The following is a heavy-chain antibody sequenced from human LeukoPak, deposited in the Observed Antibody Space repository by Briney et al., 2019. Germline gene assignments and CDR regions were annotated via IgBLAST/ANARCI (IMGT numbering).Heavy chain of an antibody. Sequence: PSETLSLTCTVSGGSISSISYYWGWIRQPPGKGLEWIGSMYHNGSAYYNPSLKSRVTISVDTSKNQFSLKLSSVTAADTAVYYCARGAVTRDLYYYYYYMDVWGKGTTVTVSS. CDR3: ARGAVTRDLYYYYYYMDV. V-gene: IGHV4-39*07. CDR2: MYHNGSA. D-gene: IGHD4-17*01. J-gene: IGHJ6*03. CDR1: GGSISSISYY.